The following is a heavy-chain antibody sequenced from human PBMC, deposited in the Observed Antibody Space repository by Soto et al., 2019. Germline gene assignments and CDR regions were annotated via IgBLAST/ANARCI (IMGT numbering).Heavy chain of an antibody. CDR3: ARGSPLWGDY. Sequence: QVQLVQSGAEVKKPGASVKVSCKASGYTFTTYAMHWVRQAPGQRLEWMGWINAGNGNTKYSQKFQGRVTMTRDTSATTAYMELSSLRSEDTAVYYCARGSPLWGDYWGQGTLVTVSS. D-gene: IGHD3-16*01. CDR1: GYTFTTYA. V-gene: IGHV1-3*01. CDR2: INAGNGNT. J-gene: IGHJ4*02.